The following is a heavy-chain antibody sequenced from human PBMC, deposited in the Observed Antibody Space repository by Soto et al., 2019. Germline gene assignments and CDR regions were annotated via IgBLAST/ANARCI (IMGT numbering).Heavy chain of an antibody. V-gene: IGHV4-59*08. D-gene: IGHD2-21*01. CDR1: GGSISSYY. Sequence: PSETLSLTCTVSGGSISSYYWSWIRQPPGKGLEWIGYIYYSGSTNYSPSLKSRVTISVDTSKNQFSLKLSSVTAADTAVYYCARHGDVVNSWFDPWGQGTLVTVSS. CDR2: IYYSGST. CDR3: ARHGDVVNSWFDP. J-gene: IGHJ5*02.